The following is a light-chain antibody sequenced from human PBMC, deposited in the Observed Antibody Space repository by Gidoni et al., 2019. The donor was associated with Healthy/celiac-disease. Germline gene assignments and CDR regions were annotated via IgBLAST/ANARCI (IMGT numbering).Light chain of an antibody. CDR2: QDS. J-gene: IGLJ2*01. CDR3: QAWDSSTDVV. V-gene: IGLV3-1*01. Sequence: SYELTQPPSVSVSPGKTASITCSGDKLGDKYACWYQQKPGQSPVLVIYQDSKRPSGIPERFSGSNSGNTATLTISGTQAMDEADYYCQAWDSSTDVVFGGGTKLTVL. CDR1: KLGDKY.